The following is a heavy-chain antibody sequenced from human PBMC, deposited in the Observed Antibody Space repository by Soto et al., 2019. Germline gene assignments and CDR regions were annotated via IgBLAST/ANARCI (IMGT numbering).Heavy chain of an antibody. D-gene: IGHD6-13*01. CDR3: ARDQAAGAYNWFDP. CDR1: GFTFSSYG. V-gene: IGHV3-33*01. Sequence: PGVSLRLSCAASGFTFSSYGMHWVRQAPGKGLEWVAVIWYDGSNKYYADSVKGRFTISRDNSKNTLYLQMNSLRAEDTAVYYCARDQAAGAYNWFDPWGQGTLVTVSS. CDR2: IWYDGSNK. J-gene: IGHJ5*02.